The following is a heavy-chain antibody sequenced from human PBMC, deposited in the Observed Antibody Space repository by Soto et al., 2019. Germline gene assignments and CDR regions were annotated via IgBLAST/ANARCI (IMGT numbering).Heavy chain of an antibody. D-gene: IGHD3-22*01. CDR2: ISWNSGYI. V-gene: IGHV3-9*01. Sequence: EVQLVESGGGLVQPGRSLRLSCAASGFTFDDYAMHWVRQAPGKGLEWVSGISWNSGYIGYADSVRGRFTISRDNAKNSLYLQMNSLSAEDTALYFCAKASDHYDSGSYYQPLDHWGQGPLVTVAA. CDR1: GFTFDDYA. J-gene: IGHJ4*02. CDR3: AKASDHYDSGSYYQPLDH.